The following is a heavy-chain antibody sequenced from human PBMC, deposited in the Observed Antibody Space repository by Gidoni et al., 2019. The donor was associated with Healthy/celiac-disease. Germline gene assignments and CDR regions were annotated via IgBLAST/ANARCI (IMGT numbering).Heavy chain of an antibody. D-gene: IGHD3-9*01. V-gene: IGHV3-30-3*01. J-gene: IGHJ3*02. Sequence: QVQLVESGGGVVQPGRSLRLSCAASGFTFSSYAMHWVRQAPGKGLEWVAVISYDGSNKYYADSVKGRFTISRDNSKNTLYLQMNSLRAEDTAVYYCARNYDILTGYFDAFDIWGQGTMVTVSS. CDR2: ISYDGSNK. CDR1: GFTFSSYA. CDR3: ARNYDILTGYFDAFDI.